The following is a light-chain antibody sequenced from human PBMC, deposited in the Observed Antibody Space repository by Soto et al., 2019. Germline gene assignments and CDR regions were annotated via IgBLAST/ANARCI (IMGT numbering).Light chain of an antibody. J-gene: IGLJ1*01. CDR3: NSYTSRGTYV. Sequence: QSALTQPASVSGSPGQSITISCTGTSSDVGGYNSVSWFQQYPGKAPRLVIYDVSDRPSGVSNRISGSKSGNTASLTISGLQAEDEADYYCNSYTSRGTYVFGTGTKVTVL. V-gene: IGLV2-14*01. CDR1: SSDVGGYNS. CDR2: DVS.